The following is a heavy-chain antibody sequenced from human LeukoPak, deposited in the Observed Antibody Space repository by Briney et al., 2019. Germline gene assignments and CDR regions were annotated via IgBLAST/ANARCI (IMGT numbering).Heavy chain of an antibody. CDR3: ARTRFTVLRGVIQRHSPNGFDI. CDR2: INYSGST. D-gene: IGHD3-10*01. V-gene: IGHV4-34*01. CDR1: GGSFSVYY. J-gene: IGHJ3*02. Sequence: PSETLSLTCSIHGGSFSVYYWSWIRQSPGRGLEWIGEINYSGSTKYNPSLKSRVTISRDTSKNQFSLRVNSVTAADTSVYYCARTRFTVLRGVIQRHSPNGFDIWGQGTMVTVSS.